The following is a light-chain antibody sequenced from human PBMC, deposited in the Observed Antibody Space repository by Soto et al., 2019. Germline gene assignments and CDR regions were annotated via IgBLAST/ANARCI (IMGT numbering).Light chain of an antibody. CDR3: QQYVSYPIT. CDR2: KAS. J-gene: IGKJ5*01. Sequence: DIQMTQSPSTLSGSVGDRVTITCRASQTISSWLAWYQQKPGKAPKLLIYKASTLKSGVPSRFSGSGSGTEFTLTISRLQPDDFASFYCQQYVSYPITFGQGTRLEN. V-gene: IGKV1-5*03. CDR1: QTISSW.